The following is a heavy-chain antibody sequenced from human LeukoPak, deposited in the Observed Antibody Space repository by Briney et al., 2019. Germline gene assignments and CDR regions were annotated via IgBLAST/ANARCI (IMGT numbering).Heavy chain of an antibody. V-gene: IGHV4-34*01. Sequence: SETLSLTCAVYGGSFSGYYWSWIRQPPGKGLEWIGEINDSGSTNYNPSLKSRVTISVDTSKNQFSLKLNSVTAADTAVYYRARRTYSSTWYFDYWGQGTLVTVSS. CDR2: INDSGST. CDR3: ARRTYSSTWYFDY. D-gene: IGHD6-13*01. J-gene: IGHJ4*02. CDR1: GGSFSGYY.